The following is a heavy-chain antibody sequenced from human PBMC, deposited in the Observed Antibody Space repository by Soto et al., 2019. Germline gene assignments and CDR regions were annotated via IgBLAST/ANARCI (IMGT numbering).Heavy chain of an antibody. J-gene: IGHJ4*02. D-gene: IGHD6-13*01. Sequence: ETLSLTCTVSGGSISSYYWSWIRQPPGKGLEWIGYIYYSGSTNYNPSLKSRVTISVDTSKNQLSLRLSSVTDADTAVYYCARVRNAAAGLDYWGQGTLVTVSS. CDR2: IYYSGST. V-gene: IGHV4-59*01. CDR1: GGSISSYY. CDR3: ARVRNAAAGLDY.